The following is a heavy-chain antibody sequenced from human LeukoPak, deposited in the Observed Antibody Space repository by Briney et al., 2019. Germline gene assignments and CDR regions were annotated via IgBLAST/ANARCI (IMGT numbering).Heavy chain of an antibody. CDR3: ASVGTRGKGPCSY. CDR1: GGSISSSSYY. CDR2: IYYSGST. V-gene: IGHV4-39*07. J-gene: IGHJ4*02. Sequence: PSETPSLTCTVSGGSISSSSYYWGWIRQPPGKGLEWIGSIYYSGSTYYNPSLKSRVTISVDTSKNQFSLKLSSVTAADTAVYYCASVGTRGKGPCSYWGQGTLVTVSS. D-gene: IGHD2-8*02.